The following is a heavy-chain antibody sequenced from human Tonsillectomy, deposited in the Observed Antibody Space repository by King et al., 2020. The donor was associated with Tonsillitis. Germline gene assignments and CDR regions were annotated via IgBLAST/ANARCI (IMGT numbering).Heavy chain of an antibody. V-gene: IGHV4-59*08. CDR1: GGSIGSYY. Sequence: QLQELGPGLVKPSETLSLTCTVSGGSIGSYYWSWIRQPPGKGLEWIGYIYYSGSTNYNPSLKSRVTISVDTSKNQFSLKLSSVTAADTAVYYCARTYSSGWYRWFDPWGQGTLVTVSS. CDR2: IYYSGST. D-gene: IGHD6-19*01. CDR3: ARTYSSGWYRWFDP. J-gene: IGHJ5*02.